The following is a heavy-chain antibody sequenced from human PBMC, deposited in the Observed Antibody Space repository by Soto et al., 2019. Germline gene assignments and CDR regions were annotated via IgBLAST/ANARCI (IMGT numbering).Heavy chain of an antibody. V-gene: IGHV3-9*01. D-gene: IGHD3-10*01. CDR3: AKAGLSMVRGYYFDY. J-gene: IGHJ4*02. Sequence: GGSLRLSCAASGFTFDDYAMHWVRQAPGKGLEWVSGISWNSGSIGYADSVKGRFTISRDNAKNSLYLQMNSLRAEDTALYYCAKAGLSMVRGYYFDYWGQGTLVTVSS. CDR2: ISWNSGSI. CDR1: GFTFDDYA.